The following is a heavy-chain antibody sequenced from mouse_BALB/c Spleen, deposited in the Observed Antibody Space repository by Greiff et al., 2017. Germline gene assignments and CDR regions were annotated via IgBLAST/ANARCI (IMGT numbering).Heavy chain of an antibody. CDR2: ISSGGST. CDR3: ARGVLRSSDFDY. CDR1: RFTFSSYA. V-gene: IGHV5-6-5*01. Sequence: EVMLVESGGGLVKPGGSLKLSCAASRFTFSSYAMSWVRQTPEKRLEWVASISSGGSTYYPDSVKGRFTISRDNARNILYLQMSSLRSEDTAMYYCARGVLRSSDFDYWGQGTTLTVSS. D-gene: IGHD1-1*01. J-gene: IGHJ2*01.